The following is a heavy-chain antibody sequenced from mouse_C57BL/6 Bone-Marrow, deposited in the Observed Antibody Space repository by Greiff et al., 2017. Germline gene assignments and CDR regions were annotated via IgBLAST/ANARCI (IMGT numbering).Heavy chain of an antibody. Sequence: EVQLHQSGPELVKPGASVKMSCKASGYTFTDSNMHWVKQSHGKSLEWIGNINPNNGGTSYNQKFKGKATLTVYKSSSTAYMELRTLTTEDSAVYYCTRDGYYPLFDYWGQGTILTVSS. CDR2: INPNNGGT. V-gene: IGHV1-22*01. CDR3: TRDGYYPLFDY. J-gene: IGHJ2*01. CDR1: GYTFTDSN. D-gene: IGHD2-3*01.